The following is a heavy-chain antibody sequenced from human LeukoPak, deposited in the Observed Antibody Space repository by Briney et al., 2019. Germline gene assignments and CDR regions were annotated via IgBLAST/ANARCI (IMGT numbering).Heavy chain of an antibody. CDR1: GDSISSSHW. J-gene: IGHJ4*02. D-gene: IGHD3-10*01. CDR3: ARVTGSGHDS. Sequence: SETLSLTCAVFGDSISSSHWWSWVRQPPGKGLEWIGEIYHSGSINYSPSLKSRVTISVDKSKNQFSLRLSSLTAADTAIYYYARVTGSGHDSWGQGTLVTVSS. V-gene: IGHV4-4*02. CDR2: IYHSGSI.